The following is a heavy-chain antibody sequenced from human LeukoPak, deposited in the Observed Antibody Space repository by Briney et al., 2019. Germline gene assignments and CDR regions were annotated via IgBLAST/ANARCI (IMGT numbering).Heavy chain of an antibody. Sequence: PGGSLRLSCAASGFTFSSYSMNWVRQAPGKGLGVSSISSSSSYIYYADSVKGRFTISRDNAKNSLYLQMNSLRAEDTAVYYCASGGRGDYFDYWGQGTLVTVSS. V-gene: IGHV3-21*01. CDR1: GFTFSSYS. CDR2: ISSSSSYI. J-gene: IGHJ4*02. CDR3: ASGGRGDYFDY. D-gene: IGHD5-24*01.